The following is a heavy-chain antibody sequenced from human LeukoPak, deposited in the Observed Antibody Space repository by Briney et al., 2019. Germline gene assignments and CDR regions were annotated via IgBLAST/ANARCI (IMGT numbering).Heavy chain of an antibody. Sequence: KPSETLSLTCAVYGGSFSGYYWSWIRQPPGKGLEWIGEINHSGSTNYNPSLKSRVTISVDTSKNQFSLKLSSVTAADTAVYYCAGRRVYYYGSGSYFFDYWGQGTLVTVSS. CDR1: GGSFSGYY. D-gene: IGHD3-10*01. CDR2: INHSGST. J-gene: IGHJ4*02. CDR3: AGRRVYYYGSGSYFFDY. V-gene: IGHV4-34*01.